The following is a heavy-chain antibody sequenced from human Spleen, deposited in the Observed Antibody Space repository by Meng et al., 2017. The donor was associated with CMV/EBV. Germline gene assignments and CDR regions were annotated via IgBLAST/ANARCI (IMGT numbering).Heavy chain of an antibody. CDR3: ARDPGWGSGYYPLHY. CDR2: IIPISETT. Sequence: QGQVVQSGVKVKKPGSSVKVSCKTSGGTLSNYAITWVRQAPGQRLEWMGGIIPISETTNYAQKFQGRVTITADESTRTVYMELSSLRSEDTAVYYCARDPGWGSGYYPLHYWGQGTLVTVSS. CDR1: GGTLSNYA. V-gene: IGHV1-69*12. J-gene: IGHJ4*02. D-gene: IGHD3-22*01.